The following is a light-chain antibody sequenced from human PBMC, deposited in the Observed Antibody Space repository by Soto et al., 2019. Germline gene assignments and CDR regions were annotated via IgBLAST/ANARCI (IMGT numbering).Light chain of an antibody. CDR3: QQYAYWPET. CDR1: QSVRTN. V-gene: IGKV3D-15*01. CDR2: YSS. J-gene: IGKJ1*01. Sequence: EVMMTQFPDTVSVTPGETVTLSCGASQSVRTNLAWYQQRPGQAPRLLIHYSSTRASDIPARFSGSGSGTNFTLAISSLQSEDFAVYYFQQYAYWPETFGQGNKVEIK.